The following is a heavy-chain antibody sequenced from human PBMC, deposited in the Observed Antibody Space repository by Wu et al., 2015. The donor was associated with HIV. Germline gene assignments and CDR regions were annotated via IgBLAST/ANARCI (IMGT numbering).Heavy chain of an antibody. CDR3: ARAGRGYTYPAIHDAFDM. J-gene: IGHJ3*02. Sequence: QVQLVQSGAEVKKPGSSVKVSCKASGGTFSSYAISWVRQAPGQGLEWMGWISCYNSKTKYTQKVQDRVTMTIDKSTTTTYLELRSLTSDDTAVYYCARAGRGYTYPAIHDAFDMWGQGTMVAVSS. CDR1: GGTFSSYA. D-gene: IGHD5-12*01. CDR2: ISCYNSKT. V-gene: IGHV1-18*01.